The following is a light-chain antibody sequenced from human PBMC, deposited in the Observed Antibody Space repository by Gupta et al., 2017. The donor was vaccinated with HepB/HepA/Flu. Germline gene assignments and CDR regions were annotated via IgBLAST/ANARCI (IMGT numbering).Light chain of an antibody. Sequence: LLSQSPATLSLSPGDRVTLSCRASQNIRTSLAWYQHKPGQAPRLLIYDVSTRATGVPSRFAGSGSGTDFTLAISSLQPEDFAVYYCQHRSNWPLTFGRGTKVEIK. CDR3: QHRSNWPLT. CDR1: QNIRTS. V-gene: IGKV3-11*01. CDR2: DVS. J-gene: IGKJ4*01.